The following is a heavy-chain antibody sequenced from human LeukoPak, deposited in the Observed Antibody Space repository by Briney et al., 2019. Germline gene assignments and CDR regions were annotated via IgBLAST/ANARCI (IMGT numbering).Heavy chain of an antibody. V-gene: IGHV3-23*01. D-gene: IGHD3-3*01. CDR2: ISDSGGST. CDR1: GFTFSSYA. Sequence: GGSLRLSCAASGFTFSSYAMSWVRQAPGKGLEWVSGISDSGGSTYYADSVKGRFTISRDNSKNTLYLQMNSLRAEDTAVYYCARGPFWSYGSNAFDIWGQGTMVTVSS. J-gene: IGHJ3*02. CDR3: ARGPFWSYGSNAFDI.